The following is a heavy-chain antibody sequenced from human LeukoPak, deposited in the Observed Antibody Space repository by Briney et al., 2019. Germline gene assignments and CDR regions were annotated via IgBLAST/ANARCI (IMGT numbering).Heavy chain of an antibody. J-gene: IGHJ3*02. CDR2: IYTSGST. CDR1: GGSTSSHY. V-gene: IGHV4-4*07. CDR3: VRGLFDSSSYRAFDI. D-gene: IGHD3-22*01. Sequence: SETLSLTCTVSGGSTSSHYWSWIRQPAGKGLEWIGRIYTSGSTNSNPSLKSQVTMPIDTSKNQFSLMLSSVTAADTAVYYCVRGLFDSSSYRAFDIWGQGTMVTVSS.